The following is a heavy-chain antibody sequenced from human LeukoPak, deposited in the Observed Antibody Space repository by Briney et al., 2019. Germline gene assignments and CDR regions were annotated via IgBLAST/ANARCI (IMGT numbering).Heavy chain of an antibody. V-gene: IGHV4-4*02. CDR2: IYHTGST. CDR3: ARRGGFFDF. J-gene: IGHJ4*02. Sequence: KPSETLSLTCAVSGDSMISTNWWSWVRPPPGKGLELIGEIYHTGSTNYNPSLQSRVTISIDKSKNQFSLRLSSVTAADTAFYYCARRGGFFDFWGQGTLVTVSS. CDR1: GDSMISTNW. D-gene: IGHD3-16*01.